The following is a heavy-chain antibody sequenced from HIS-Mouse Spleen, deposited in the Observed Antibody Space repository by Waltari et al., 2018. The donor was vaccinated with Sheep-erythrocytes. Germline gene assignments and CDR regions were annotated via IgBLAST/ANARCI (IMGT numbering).Heavy chain of an antibody. CDR1: GGSISSGGYY. CDR2: IYYSGST. J-gene: IGHJ5*02. D-gene: IGHD3-10*01. Sequence: QVQLQESGPGLVKPSQTLSLTCTVSGGSISSGGYYWSWIRQHPGKGLEWIGYIYYSGSTYSNPSLKSRVTISVDTSKNPFSLKLSSVTAADTAVYYCARALIITMVRGVTSNWFDPWGQGTLVTVSS. V-gene: IGHV4-31*03. CDR3: ARALIITMVRGVTSNWFDP.